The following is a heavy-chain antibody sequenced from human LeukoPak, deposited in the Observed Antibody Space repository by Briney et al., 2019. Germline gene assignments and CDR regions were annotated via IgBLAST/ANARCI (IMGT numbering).Heavy chain of an antibody. CDR3: YIPYYDTSAYKGY. CDR1: GFTFSSYA. Sequence: GGSLRLSCAPSGFTFSSYAMTWVRQAPGKGLEWVSAISGSGGSTYYADSVKGRFTISRDNSKNTLYLQMNSLRAEDTAVYYCYIPYYDTSAYKGYWGQGTLVTVSS. CDR2: ISGSGGST. D-gene: IGHD3-22*01. J-gene: IGHJ4*02. V-gene: IGHV3-23*01.